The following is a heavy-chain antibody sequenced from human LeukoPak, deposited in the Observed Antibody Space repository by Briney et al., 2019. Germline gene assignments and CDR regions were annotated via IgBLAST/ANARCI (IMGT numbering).Heavy chain of an antibody. V-gene: IGHV3-7*04. CDR3: ARGYNWNDHYFDY. D-gene: IGHD1-20*01. CDR2: INKDGSEI. CDR1: GFTFSGYW. J-gene: IGHJ4*02. Sequence: GGSLRLSCAVSGFTFSGYWMTWVRQAPGKGLEWVANINKDGSEIYYGDSVKGRFTISRDNAKNSLYLQMNSLRAEDTAVYYCARGYNWNDHYFDYWGQGTLVTVSS.